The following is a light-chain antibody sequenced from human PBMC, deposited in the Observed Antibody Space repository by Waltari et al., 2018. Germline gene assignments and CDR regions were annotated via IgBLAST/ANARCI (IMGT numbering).Light chain of an antibody. CDR3: QFYYNILRGWI. Sequence: QSALSQPPSVSGAPGQRVTTSCTGSSPKIGPGYDAHWYQQLPEPAPKLIIYDNNNRPSGVPDRFSGSNLGTSASLAISGLQAEDEGYYYCQFYYNILRGWIFGGGTKVTVL. V-gene: IGLV1-40*01. J-gene: IGLJ2*01. CDR2: DNN. CDR1: SPKIGPGYD.